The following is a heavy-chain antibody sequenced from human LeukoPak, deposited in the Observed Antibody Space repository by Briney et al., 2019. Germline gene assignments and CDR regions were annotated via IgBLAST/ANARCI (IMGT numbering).Heavy chain of an antibody. D-gene: IGHD2-15*01. Sequence: TGRSLRLSCAASGFTFSSYAMHWVRQAPGKGLEWVAVISYDGSNKYYADSVKGRFTISRDNSKNTLYLQMNSLRAEDTAVYYCARGSGGSPIFDYWGQGTLVTVSS. V-gene: IGHV3-30-3*01. CDR3: ARGSGGSPIFDY. J-gene: IGHJ4*02. CDR1: GFTFSSYA. CDR2: ISYDGSNK.